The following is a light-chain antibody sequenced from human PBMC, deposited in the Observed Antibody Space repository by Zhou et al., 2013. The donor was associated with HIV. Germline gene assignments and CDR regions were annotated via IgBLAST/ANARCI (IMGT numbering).Light chain of an antibody. CDR3: QQYSAYSWT. CDR2: KAS. J-gene: IGKJ1*01. CDR1: QSLTSW. V-gene: IGKV1-5*03. Sequence: DIQMIQSPSTLSASVGDRVTITCRASQSLTSWLAWYQQKPGKAPKLLIYKASTLESGVPSRFSGSGSETEFTLTISSLQPDDFATYYCQQYSAYSWTFGQGTSVELK.